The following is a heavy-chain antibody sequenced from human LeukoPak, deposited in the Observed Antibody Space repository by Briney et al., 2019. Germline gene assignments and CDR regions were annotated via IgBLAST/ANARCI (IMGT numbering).Heavy chain of an antibody. CDR2: ITWNSGNV. V-gene: IGHV3-9*03. CDR1: GFIFEDYA. Sequence: PGGSLRLSCAVSGFIFEDYAMHWVRQAPGKGLEWVSSITWNSGNVAYADSAKGRFSISRDNAKNSLYLQMNSLRSEDMAVYYCVQDSYAISSSGSTFAYWGQGTLVTVSS. D-gene: IGHD2-2*01. CDR3: VQDSYAISSSGSTFAY. J-gene: IGHJ4*02.